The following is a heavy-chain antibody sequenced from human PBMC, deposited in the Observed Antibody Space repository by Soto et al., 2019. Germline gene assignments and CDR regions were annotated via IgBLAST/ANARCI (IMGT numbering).Heavy chain of an antibody. Sequence: GGSLRLSCAASGFTFSSYWMSWVRQAPGKGLEWVANIKQDGSEKYYVDSVKGRFTISRDNAKNSLYLQMNSLRAEDTAVYYCAREMGEYSGYERKNYYYYYMDVWGKGTTVTVSS. D-gene: IGHD5-12*01. V-gene: IGHV3-7*01. CDR3: AREMGEYSGYERKNYYYYYMDV. J-gene: IGHJ6*03. CDR1: GFTFSSYW. CDR2: IKQDGSEK.